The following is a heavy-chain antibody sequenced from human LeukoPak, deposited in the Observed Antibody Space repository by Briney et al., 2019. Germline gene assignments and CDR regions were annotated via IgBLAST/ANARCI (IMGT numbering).Heavy chain of an antibody. J-gene: IGHJ4*02. V-gene: IGHV4-39*07. Sequence: SETLSLTCTVSGGSISSSSYYWGWIRQPPGKGLEWIGSIYYSGSTYYNPSLKSRVTISVDTSKNQFSLKLSSVTAADTAAYYCASGSSGYYYYFDYWGQGTLVTVSS. CDR3: ASGSSGYYYYFDY. D-gene: IGHD3-22*01. CDR2: IYYSGST. CDR1: GGSISSSSYY.